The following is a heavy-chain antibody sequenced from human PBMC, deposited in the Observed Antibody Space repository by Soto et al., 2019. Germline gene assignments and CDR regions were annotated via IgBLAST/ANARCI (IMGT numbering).Heavy chain of an antibody. J-gene: IGHJ6*02. CDR2: INPNSGGT. CDR3: ARAPWDYYYYGMDV. CDR1: GYTFTCYY. Sequence: GASVKVSCKASGYTFTCYYMHGVRQAPGQGLEWMGWINPNSGGTNYAQKFQGWVTMTRDTSISTAYMELSRLRSDDTAVYYCARAPWDYYYYGMDVWGQGTTVTVSS. V-gene: IGHV1-2*04. D-gene: IGHD1-26*01.